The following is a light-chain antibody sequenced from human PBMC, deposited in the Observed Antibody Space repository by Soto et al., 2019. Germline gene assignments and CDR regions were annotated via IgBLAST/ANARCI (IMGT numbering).Light chain of an antibody. Sequence: EVVLAQSPGTLSLSPGEIATLSCRASQSVSSSYVAWYQQKRGQAPRLLMYGASSRATGIPDRFSGSGSGTDFTLTISRLEPEDFVLYYCQHFRAFGQGTKVDIK. CDR3: QHFRA. CDR1: QSVSSSY. CDR2: GAS. V-gene: IGKV3-20*01. J-gene: IGKJ1*01.